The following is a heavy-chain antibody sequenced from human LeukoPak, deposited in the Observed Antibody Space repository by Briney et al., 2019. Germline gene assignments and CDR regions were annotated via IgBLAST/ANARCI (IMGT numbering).Heavy chain of an antibody. CDR2: ISGSGGST. J-gene: IGHJ3*02. V-gene: IGHV3-23*01. CDR1: GFTFSSYA. Sequence: GGSLRLSCAASGFTFSSYAMSWVRQAPGKGLEGVSDISGSGGSTYYADSVKGRFTISRDNSKNTLYLQMNSLRAGDTAVYNSAKVMTMVVTHAFDIWGQGTMVTVSS. CDR3: AKVMTMVVTHAFDI. D-gene: IGHD4-23*01.